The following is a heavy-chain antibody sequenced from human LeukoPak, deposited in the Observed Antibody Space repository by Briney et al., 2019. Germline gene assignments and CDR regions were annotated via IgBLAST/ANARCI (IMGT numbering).Heavy chain of an antibody. Sequence: GGSLRLSCAASGFTFSSYAMSWVRQAPEKGLEWVSTISGSGGSTYYTDSVRGRFTISRDNSKNTLYLQMNSLRAEDTAIYYCAKVTYGSGTYGAFDSWGQGTLVTVSS. CDR1: GFTFSSYA. CDR3: AKVTYGSGTYGAFDS. D-gene: IGHD3-10*01. J-gene: IGHJ4*02. CDR2: ISGSGGST. V-gene: IGHV3-23*01.